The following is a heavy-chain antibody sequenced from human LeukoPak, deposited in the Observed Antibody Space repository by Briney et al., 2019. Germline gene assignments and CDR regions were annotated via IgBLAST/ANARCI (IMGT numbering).Heavy chain of an antibody. J-gene: IGHJ4*02. V-gene: IGHV1-46*01. CDR2: VNPNGGST. CDR1: GGTFSSYA. CDR3: ARDPSGSWQWFDY. D-gene: IGHD1-26*01. Sequence: GASVKVSCKASGGTFSSYAISWVRQAPGQGLEWMGVVNPNGGSTTYAQKFQGRVTMTRDRSTSTAYMEVSSLRSEDTAVYYCARDPSGSWQWFDYWGQGTLVTASS.